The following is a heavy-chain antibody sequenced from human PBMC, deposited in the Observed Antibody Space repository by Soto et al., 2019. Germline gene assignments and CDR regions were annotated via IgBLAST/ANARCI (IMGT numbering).Heavy chain of an antibody. CDR3: ARGRRDTAMAHFDY. CDR1: GFTFSSYA. D-gene: IGHD5-18*01. CDR2: ISYDGSNK. Sequence: QVQLVESGGGVVQPGRSLRLSCAASGFTFSSYAMHWVRQAPGKGLEWVAVISYDGSNKYYADSVKGRFTISRDNSKNTLYLQMNSLRADDTAVYYCARGRRDTAMAHFDYWGQGTMVTVYS. J-gene: IGHJ4*02. V-gene: IGHV3-30-3*01.